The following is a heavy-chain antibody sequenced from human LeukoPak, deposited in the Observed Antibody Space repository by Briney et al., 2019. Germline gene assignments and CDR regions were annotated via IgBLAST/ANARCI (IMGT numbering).Heavy chain of an antibody. CDR3: ATGGSSWNEY. V-gene: IGHV4-34*01. CDR2: INHSGST. CDR1: GGSFSGYY. J-gene: IGHJ4*02. D-gene: IGHD6-13*01. Sequence: SETLSLTCAVYGGSFSGYYWSWIRQPPGKGLEWIGEINHSGSTNYNPSLKSRVTISVDTSKNQFSLKLTSVTAADTAVYFCATGGSSWNEYWGPGTLVTVSS.